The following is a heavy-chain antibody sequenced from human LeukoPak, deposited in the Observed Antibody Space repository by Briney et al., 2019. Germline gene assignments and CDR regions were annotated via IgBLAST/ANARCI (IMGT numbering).Heavy chain of an antibody. J-gene: IGHJ4*02. V-gene: IGHV3-21*01. CDR1: GFIFSSYS. CDR2: ISSSSSYI. CDR3: ARKRDGYNSEYYFDY. D-gene: IGHD5-24*01. Sequence: GGPLRLSCAASGFIFSSYSMNWVRQAPGKGLEWVSSISSSSSYIYYADSVKGRFTISRDNAKNSLYLQMNSLRAEDTAVYYCARKRDGYNSEYYFDYWGQGTLVTVSS.